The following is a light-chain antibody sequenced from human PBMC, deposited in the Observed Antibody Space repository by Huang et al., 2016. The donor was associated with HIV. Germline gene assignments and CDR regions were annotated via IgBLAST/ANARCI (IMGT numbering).Light chain of an antibody. CDR2: LAS. CDR3: MQSLQTPRA. J-gene: IGKJ1*01. CDR1: QRLLHIPTFTS. V-gene: IGKV2-28*01. Sequence: DIVMTQSPLFLSVSPGEPASISCTSSQRLLHIPTFTSLAWYRPKPGHSPRLLIYLASNQASGVPVRFSGSGSGTNFTLRISAVEPEDAATYYRMQSLQTPRAFGQGTRVEVK.